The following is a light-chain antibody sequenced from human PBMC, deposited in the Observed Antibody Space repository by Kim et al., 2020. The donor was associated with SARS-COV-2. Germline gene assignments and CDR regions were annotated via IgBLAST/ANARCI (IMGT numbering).Light chain of an antibody. CDR2: YDS. J-gene: IGLJ1*01. CDR3: QVWDSSSDHYV. Sequence: ELTQPPSVSVAPGKTARITCGGNNIGSKSVHWYQQKPGQAPVLVIYYDSDRPSGIPERISGSNSGNTATLTISRVEAGDEADYYCQVWDSSSDHYVFG. V-gene: IGLV3-21*04. CDR1: NIGSKS.